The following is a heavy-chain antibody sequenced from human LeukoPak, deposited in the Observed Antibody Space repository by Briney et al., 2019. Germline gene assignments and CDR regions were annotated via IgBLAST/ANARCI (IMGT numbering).Heavy chain of an antibody. D-gene: IGHD6-19*01. CDR2: IRFDGSNT. Sequence: PGGSLRLSCAASGFTFRNYDMHWVRQAPGKGLEWVAFIRFDGSNTHYGDSVKGRVTISRENSKNTMYLQMNSLRVEETGVYYCAKVGGIVLAVYYYMDVWGKGPTVTVS. CDR1: GFTFRNYD. J-gene: IGHJ6*03. CDR3: AKVGGIVLAVYYYMDV. V-gene: IGHV3-30*02.